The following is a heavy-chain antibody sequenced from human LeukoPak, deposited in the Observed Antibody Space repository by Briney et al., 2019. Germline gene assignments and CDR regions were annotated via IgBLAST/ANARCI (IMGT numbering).Heavy chain of an antibody. V-gene: IGHV3-21*01. D-gene: IGHD3-22*01. Sequence: GGSLRLSCVGSGFPISDHAMSWVRQAPGKGLEWVSSISSSSNYIYYADSVKGRFTISRDNAKNSLYLQMNSLRAADTAVYYCAQNFYDSSGLYFDYWGQGTLVTVSS. CDR2: ISSSSNYI. J-gene: IGHJ4*02. CDR3: AQNFYDSSGLYFDY. CDR1: GFPISDHA.